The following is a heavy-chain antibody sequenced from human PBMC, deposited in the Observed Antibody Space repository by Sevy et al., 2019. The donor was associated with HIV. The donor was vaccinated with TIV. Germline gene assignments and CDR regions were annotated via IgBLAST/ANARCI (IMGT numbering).Heavy chain of an antibody. CDR1: GFTFSSYS. J-gene: IGHJ4*02. V-gene: IGHV3-48*01. CDR2: INFSSRDI. CDR3: ARGFVGTTTYFDY. D-gene: IGHD1-7*01. Sequence: GGSLRLSCAASGFTFSSYSLNWVRQAPGKGLEWLSYINFSSRDIYYADSVTGRFTISRDNGKNSLYLQMDSLRAEDTAVYHCARGFVGTTTYFDYWGQGALVTVSS.